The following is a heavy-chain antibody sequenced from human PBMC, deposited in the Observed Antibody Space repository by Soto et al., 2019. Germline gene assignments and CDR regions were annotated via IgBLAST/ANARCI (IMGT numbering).Heavy chain of an antibody. D-gene: IGHD3-10*01. Sequence: EVQLVETRGGLIQPGGSLSLSCAASGFNVSSKYMHWVRQAPGKGLEWVSLTYTGGNSFYASSVKGRFIVSRDISKNTLYLQMNSLSAEDTAVYYCAREGFPYGLDYWGQGSLVTVSS. CDR2: TYTGGNS. CDR3: AREGFPYGLDY. CDR1: GFNVSSKY. V-gene: IGHV3-53*02. J-gene: IGHJ4*02.